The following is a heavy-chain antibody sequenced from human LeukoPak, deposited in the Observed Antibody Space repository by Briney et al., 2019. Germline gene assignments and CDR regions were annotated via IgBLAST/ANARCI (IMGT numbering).Heavy chain of an antibody. CDR1: GFTFSSYA. CDR3: AKSRSGSVDAFDI. Sequence: GGSLRLSCAASGFTFSSYAMHWVRQAPGEGLEWVALISYAGSNKYYADSVKGRFTISRDNSKNTLYLQMNSLRAEDTAVYYCAKSRSGSVDAFDIWGQGTMVTVSS. D-gene: IGHD1-26*01. V-gene: IGHV3-30*04. J-gene: IGHJ3*02. CDR2: ISYAGSNK.